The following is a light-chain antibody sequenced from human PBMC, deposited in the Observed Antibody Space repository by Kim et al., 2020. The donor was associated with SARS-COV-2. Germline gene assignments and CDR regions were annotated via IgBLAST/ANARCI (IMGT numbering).Light chain of an antibody. CDR3: QQGNT. J-gene: IGKJ1*01. Sequence: DIQMTQSPSTLSASVGDRVTITCRASQSISDRLAWYQQKPGKAPNLLIYEASSLQNGIPSRFSGSGSGTDFTLTISSLQPDDVATYYSQQGNTFGQGTKVDIK. CDR1: QSISDR. V-gene: IGKV1-5*03. CDR2: EAS.